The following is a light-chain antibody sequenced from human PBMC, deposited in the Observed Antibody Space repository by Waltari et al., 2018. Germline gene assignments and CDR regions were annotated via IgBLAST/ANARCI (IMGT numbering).Light chain of an antibody. J-gene: IGLJ1*01. V-gene: IGLV2-14*01. CDR2: EVT. CDR3: NSYTSTSTYV. Sequence: QSALTQPASVSGSPGQSITISCTGTTNDVGAYYYVSCYQQHPGKAPKLIIYEVTYRPSGVSNRFAGSKSGNTASLTISGLQAEDEADYYCNSYTSTSTYVFGTGTKVTVL. CDR1: TNDVGAYYY.